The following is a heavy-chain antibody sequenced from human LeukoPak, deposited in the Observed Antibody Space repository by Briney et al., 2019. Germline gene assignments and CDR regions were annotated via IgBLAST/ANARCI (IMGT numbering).Heavy chain of an antibody. CDR3: ARGPPDSTSSDY. J-gene: IGHJ4*02. CDR2: VRPQNGDS. V-gene: IGHV1-8*01. CDR1: GYSFTSYD. D-gene: IGHD2-2*01. Sequence: ASVKVSCKTSGYSFTSYDVNWVRQAAGRGLEWIGWVRPQNGDSGYAQKFQDRVTMIRDTSTSTVYMEMKSLTFEDTAVYFCARGPPDSTSSDYWGQGTLVTVSS.